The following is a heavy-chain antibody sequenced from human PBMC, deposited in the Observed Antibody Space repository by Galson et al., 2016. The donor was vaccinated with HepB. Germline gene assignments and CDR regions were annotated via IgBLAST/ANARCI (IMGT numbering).Heavy chain of an antibody. CDR2: INAGNGNT. CDR1: GYSFTSHV. D-gene: IGHD5-24*01. J-gene: IGHJ6*02. V-gene: IGHV1-3*01. Sequence: SVKVSCKASGYSFTSHVIHWVRQAPGQRLEWMGWINAGNGNTEYSQNLQGRVTITRDTSASTAYMALSSLRTEDTAVYYCARLLPVEMASPYYQYSMDVWGQGTTVTVSS. CDR3: ARLLPVEMASPYYQYSMDV.